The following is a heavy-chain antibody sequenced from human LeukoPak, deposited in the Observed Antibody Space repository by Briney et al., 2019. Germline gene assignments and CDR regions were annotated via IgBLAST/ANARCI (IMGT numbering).Heavy chain of an antibody. CDR1: GYTFTSYD. D-gene: IGHD3-16*02. V-gene: IGHV1-8*01. J-gene: IGHJ4*02. CDR3: ARDRWAHYDDDY. CDR2: MNPNSGNT. Sequence: ASVKVSCKASGYTFTSYDINWVRQATGQGLEWMGWMNPNSGNTGYAQKFQGRVTMTRNTSISTAYMELSSLRSEDTAVYYCARDRWAHYDDDYWGQGTLVTVSS.